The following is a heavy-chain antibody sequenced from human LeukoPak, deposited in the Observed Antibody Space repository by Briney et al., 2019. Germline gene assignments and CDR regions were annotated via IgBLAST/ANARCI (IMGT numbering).Heavy chain of an antibody. CDR2: ISHSGST. J-gene: IGHJ4*02. V-gene: IGHV4-34*01. Sequence: PSETLSLTCAVYSESFSGYYWNYIRQPPGKGLEWIGEISHSGSTNYNPSLKSRVTISVDTSKNQFSLNLSSVSAADTAVYYCARRSKRGSTTPRVIDYWGQGTLVTVSS. CDR1: SESFSGYY. CDR3: ARRSKRGSTTPRVIDY. D-gene: IGHD6-13*01.